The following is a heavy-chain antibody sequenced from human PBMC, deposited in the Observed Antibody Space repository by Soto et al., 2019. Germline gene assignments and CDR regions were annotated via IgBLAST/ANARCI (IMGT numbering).Heavy chain of an antibody. CDR2: IIPIFGTA. V-gene: IGHV1-69*06. Sequence: SVKVSCKASGGTFSSYAISWVRQAPGQGLEWMGGIIPIFGTANYAQKFQGRVTITADKSTSTAYMELSSLRSEDTAVYYCARTRWHYYDSSGEYYFDYWGQGTLVTVS. CDR1: GGTFSSYA. D-gene: IGHD3-22*01. CDR3: ARTRWHYYDSSGEYYFDY. J-gene: IGHJ4*02.